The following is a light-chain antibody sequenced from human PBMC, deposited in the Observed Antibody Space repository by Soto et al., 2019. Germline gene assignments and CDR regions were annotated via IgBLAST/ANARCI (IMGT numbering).Light chain of an antibody. CDR2: SAS. CDR1: QDISVY. V-gene: IGKV1-27*01. J-gene: IGKJ5*01. CDR3: QKFNTAPLT. Sequence: DIQMTQSPSSLSASVGDRVTITCRASQDISVYLAWYQQKPGKVPKLLIYSASTLKSGVPSRFSGSGSGTDFTLTISSLQPEDTATDYCQKFNTAPLTFGQGTRREIK.